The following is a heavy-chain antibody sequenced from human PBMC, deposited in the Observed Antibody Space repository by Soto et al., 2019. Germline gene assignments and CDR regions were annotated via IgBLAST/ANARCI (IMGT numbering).Heavy chain of an antibody. CDR2: ISGSGDYT. CDR3: AKKPYDGSGAYYGPPYYFDY. J-gene: IGHJ4*02. D-gene: IGHD3-10*01. V-gene: IGHV3-23*01. Sequence: GGSLRLSCEASGFSFRTYVMNWVRLAPGKGLEWVSAISGSGDYTYYAASVKGRFTISRDNSKNTLYLQMNSLRAEDTAVYYCAKKPYDGSGAYYGPPYYFDYWGQGTLVTVSS. CDR1: GFSFRTYV.